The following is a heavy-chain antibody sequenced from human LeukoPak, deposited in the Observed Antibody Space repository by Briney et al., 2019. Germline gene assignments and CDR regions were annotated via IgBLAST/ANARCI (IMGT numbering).Heavy chain of an antibody. D-gene: IGHD6-13*01. CDR1: GYTFTGYY. CDR2: INPNSGGT. J-gene: IGHJ5*02. V-gene: IGHV1-2*02. CDR3: AREGSSSRFDP. Sequence: ASVNVSCTSSGYTFTGYYMHWVRQAPGQGLEWMGWINPNSGGTNYAQKFQGRVTMTRDTSISTAYMGLSRLRSDDTAVYYCAREGSSSRFDPWGQGTLVTVSS.